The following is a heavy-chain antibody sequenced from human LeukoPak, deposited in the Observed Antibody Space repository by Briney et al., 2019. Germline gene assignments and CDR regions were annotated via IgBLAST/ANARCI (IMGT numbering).Heavy chain of an antibody. D-gene: IGHD3-16*01. CDR2: IYSAGST. CDR1: GFNVCSHP. CDR3: ARRAGAYTHPYDY. J-gene: IGHJ4*02. Sequence: GGSLRLSCTVSGFNVCSHPMSWVRQAPGKGLEWVSFIYSAGSTHYSDSVKGRFTISIDNSKNTLYLQMNSLRAEDTAVYYCARRAGAYTHPYDYWGQGTLVTVS. V-gene: IGHV3-53*01.